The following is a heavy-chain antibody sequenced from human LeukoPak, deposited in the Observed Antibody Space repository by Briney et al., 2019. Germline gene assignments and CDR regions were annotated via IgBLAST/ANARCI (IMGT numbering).Heavy chain of an antibody. J-gene: IGHJ4*02. V-gene: IGHV3-30-3*01. CDR3: ARINMMGFDY. CDR1: GFTFSSYV. Sequence: GGSLRLSCAASGFTFSSYVIHWVRQAPGKGLEWVAAISYDGSNEYYADSVKGRFTISRDNSKNTLYLQMNSLRAEDTAVYYCARINMMGFDYWGQGTLVTVSS. D-gene: IGHD3-22*01. CDR2: ISYDGSNE.